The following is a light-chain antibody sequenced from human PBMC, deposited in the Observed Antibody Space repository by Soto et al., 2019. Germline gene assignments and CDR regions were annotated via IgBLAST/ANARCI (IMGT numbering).Light chain of an antibody. CDR3: QQSYNRPLT. Sequence: DIQMTQSPSSLSASVGDRVTITCRASQSVSTFVSWFQLKPGKVPQPLIYAASSLQTGVPSRFSGSGSGTDFTLIISSLQPEDFATYYCQQSYNRPLTFGGGTKVEVK. CDR1: QSVSTF. J-gene: IGKJ4*01. CDR2: AAS. V-gene: IGKV1-39*01.